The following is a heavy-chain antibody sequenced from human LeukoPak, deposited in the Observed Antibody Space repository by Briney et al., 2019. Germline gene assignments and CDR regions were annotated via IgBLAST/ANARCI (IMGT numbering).Heavy chain of an antibody. Sequence: GESLKISCKGSGYSFTSYCIIWVRQMPGKGLEWMGRIDPSDSYTNYSPSFQGHVTISVDKSISTAYLQWSSLKASDTAMYYCARRPTTSGIGDNLDYWGQGTLVTVSS. D-gene: IGHD3-10*01. V-gene: IGHV5-10-1*01. CDR3: ARRPTTSGIGDNLDY. CDR1: GYSFTSYC. J-gene: IGHJ4*02. CDR2: IDPSDSYT.